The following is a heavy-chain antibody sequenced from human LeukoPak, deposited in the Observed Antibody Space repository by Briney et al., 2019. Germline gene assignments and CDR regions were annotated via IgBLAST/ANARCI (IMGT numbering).Heavy chain of an antibody. J-gene: IGHJ4*02. CDR3: ARWDTAMVTFDY. Sequence: SETLSLTCAVYGGSFSGYYWSWIRQPPGKGLEWIGEINHSGSTNYNPSLKSRVTISVETSKNQFSLKLSSVTAADTAVYYCARWDTAMVTFDYWGQGTLVTVSS. CDR2: INHSGST. D-gene: IGHD5-18*01. V-gene: IGHV4-34*01. CDR1: GGSFSGYY.